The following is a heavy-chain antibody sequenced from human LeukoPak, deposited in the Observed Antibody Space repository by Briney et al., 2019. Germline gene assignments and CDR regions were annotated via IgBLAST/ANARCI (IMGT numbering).Heavy chain of an antibody. J-gene: IGHJ6*03. CDR1: GGSIKNYY. Sequence: PSETLSLTCTVSGGSIKNYYWTWIRQPPGKGLEWIGYIYYSGSTNYNPSLKSRVTISVDTSKNQFSLQLSSVTAADTAVYYCAIIGRSNSYYYYMDVWGKGTTVTVSS. V-gene: IGHV4-59*01. CDR3: AIIGRSNSYYYYMDV. D-gene: IGHD3-16*02. CDR2: IYYSGST.